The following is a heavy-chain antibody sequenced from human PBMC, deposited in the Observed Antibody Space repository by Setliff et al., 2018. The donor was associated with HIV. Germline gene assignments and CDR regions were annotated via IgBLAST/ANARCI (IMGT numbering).Heavy chain of an antibody. J-gene: IGHJ6*03. D-gene: IGHD1-7*01. CDR2: ISYSGST. CDR1: GGSFSNSYYF. Sequence: PSETLSLTCNVSGGSFSNSYYFWGWIRQPPGKGLEWIGSISYSGSTYYNPSHKSRVTMSVDTSKNQFSLKLSSVTAADTAVYYCARHRQGLTGSTPGYYMDVWGKGTTVTVSS. CDR3: ARHRQGLTGSTPGYYMDV. V-gene: IGHV4-39*01.